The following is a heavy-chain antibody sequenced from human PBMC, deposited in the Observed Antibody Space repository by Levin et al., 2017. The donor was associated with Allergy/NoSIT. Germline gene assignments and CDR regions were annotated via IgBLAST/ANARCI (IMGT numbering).Heavy chain of an antibody. CDR2: INPNSGGT. D-gene: IGHD4-17*01. V-gene: IGHV1-2*06. CDR1: GYTFTGYY. Sequence: ASVKVSCKASGYTFTGYYMHWVRQAPGQGLEWMGRINPNSGGTNYAQKFQGRVTMTRDTSISTAYMELSRLRSDDTAVYYCARGGYGDYVAFDIWGQGTMVTVSS. CDR3: ARGGYGDYVAFDI. J-gene: IGHJ3*02.